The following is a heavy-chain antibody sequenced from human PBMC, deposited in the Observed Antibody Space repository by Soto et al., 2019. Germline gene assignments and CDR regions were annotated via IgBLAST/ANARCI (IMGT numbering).Heavy chain of an antibody. CDR2: INHSGRV. V-gene: IGHV4-34*01. Sequence: PSETLCLTCAVYGGSFSGHSWTWIRQSPGKGLEWIGDINHSGRVNYSPSLKSRVTISLDTSKNQFSLTLSAVTAADTAMYYCSTRAYDTNGYYRFDPWGQGTLVTV. CDR3: STRAYDTNGYYRFDP. D-gene: IGHD3-22*01. CDR1: GGSFSGHS. J-gene: IGHJ5*01.